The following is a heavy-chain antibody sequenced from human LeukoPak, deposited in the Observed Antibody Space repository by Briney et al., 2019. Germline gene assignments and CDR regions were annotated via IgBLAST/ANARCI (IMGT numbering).Heavy chain of an antibody. CDR2: ISGSGGST. V-gene: IGHV3-23*01. D-gene: IGHD1-26*01. CDR1: GFTFSSYA. Sequence: AGGSLRLSCASSGFTFSSYAMSWVRQAPGKGLEWGSAISGSGGSTYYPDSVKGRFTISSDNSKNTLSLQMTSLRAEDTAIYYCAKEGGSYYYGMDVWGQGTTVTVSS. J-gene: IGHJ6*02. CDR3: AKEGGSYYYGMDV.